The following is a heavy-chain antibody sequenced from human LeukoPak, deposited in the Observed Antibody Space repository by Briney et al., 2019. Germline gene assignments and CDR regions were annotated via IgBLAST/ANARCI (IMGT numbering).Heavy chain of an antibody. CDR3: AKGGPYSSSPDFDY. J-gene: IGHJ4*02. D-gene: IGHD6-6*01. V-gene: IGHV3-23*01. CDR1: GFTFSSYA. CDR2: ISGRAGST. Sequence: PGGSLRLSCAASGFTFSSYAMSWVRQAPGKALVWGSSISGRAGSTYYADSVKGRFTISRDNSKNTLFLQMNSLRAEDTAVYDCAKGGPYSSSPDFDYWGQGTLVTVSS.